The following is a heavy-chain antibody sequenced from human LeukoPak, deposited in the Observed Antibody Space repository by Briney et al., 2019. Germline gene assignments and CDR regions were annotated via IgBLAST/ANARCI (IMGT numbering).Heavy chain of an antibody. D-gene: IGHD6-13*01. J-gene: IGHJ3*02. CDR1: GGSVSSGSYY. CDR2: IYYSGST. CDR3: ARVKTRIVAAGKAFDI. V-gene: IGHV4-61*01. Sequence: SETLSLTCTVSGGSVSSGSYYWSWIRQPPGKGLEWIGYIYYSGSTNYNPSLKSRVTISVDTSKNQFSLKLSSVTAADTAVYYCARVKTRIVAAGKAFDIWSQGTMVTVSS.